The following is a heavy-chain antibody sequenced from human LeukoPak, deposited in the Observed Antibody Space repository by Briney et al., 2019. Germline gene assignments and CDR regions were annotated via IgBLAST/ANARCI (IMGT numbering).Heavy chain of an antibody. J-gene: IGHJ4*02. CDR1: GCTLTELS. Sequence: ASVKVSCKVSGCTLTELSMHWVRQAPGKGLELMGGFDPEDGETIYAQKFQGRVTMTEDTSTDTAYMELSSLRSEDTAVHYCATAKYYYDSSGYYFDYWGQGTLVTVSS. CDR2: FDPEDGET. V-gene: IGHV1-24*01. D-gene: IGHD3-22*01. CDR3: ATAKYYYDSSGYYFDY.